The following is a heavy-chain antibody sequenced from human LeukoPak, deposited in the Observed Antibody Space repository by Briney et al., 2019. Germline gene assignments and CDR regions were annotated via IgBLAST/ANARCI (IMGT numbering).Heavy chain of an antibody. CDR3: AREIGTTTVQQLVPYYYYYYMDV. Sequence: PSETLSLTCTVSGGSISSYYWGWIRQPPGKGLEWIGSIYYSGSTYYNPSLKSRVTISVDTSKNQFSLKLSSVTAADTAVYYCAREIGTTTVQQLVPYYYYYYMDVWGKGTTVTVSS. CDR1: GGSISSYY. J-gene: IGHJ6*03. D-gene: IGHD6-6*01. CDR2: IYYSGST. V-gene: IGHV4-39*07.